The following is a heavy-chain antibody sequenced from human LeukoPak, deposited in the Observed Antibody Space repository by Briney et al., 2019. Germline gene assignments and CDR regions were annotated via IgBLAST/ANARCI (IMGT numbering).Heavy chain of an antibody. V-gene: IGHV1-8*01. CDR2: MNPNSGNT. J-gene: IGHJ6*03. CDR1: GYTFTSYD. Sequence: VASVKVSCKASGYTFTSYDINWVRQATGQGLEWMGWMNPNSGNTGYAQKFQGRVTMTRNTSISTAYMELSSLRSEDTAVYYCARAYCSGGSCYSDYYYYYYMDVWGKGTTVTISS. D-gene: IGHD2-15*01. CDR3: ARAYCSGGSCYSDYYYYYYMDV.